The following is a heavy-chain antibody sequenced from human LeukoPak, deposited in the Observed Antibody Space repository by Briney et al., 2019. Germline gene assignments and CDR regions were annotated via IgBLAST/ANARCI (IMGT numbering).Heavy chain of an antibody. CDR1: GGSISSGGYY. D-gene: IGHD3-22*01. CDR2: IYYSGST. Sequence: TSSETLSLTCTVSGGSISSGGYYWSWIRQHPGKGLEWIGYIYYSGSTYYNPSLKSRVTISVDTSKSQFSLKLSSVTAADTAVYYCARDYYDSSGYYSGLRYWGQGTLVTVSS. J-gene: IGHJ4*02. V-gene: IGHV4-31*03. CDR3: ARDYYDSSGYYSGLRY.